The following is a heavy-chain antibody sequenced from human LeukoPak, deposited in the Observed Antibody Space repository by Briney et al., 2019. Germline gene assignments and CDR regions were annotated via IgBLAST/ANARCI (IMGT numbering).Heavy chain of an antibody. J-gene: IGHJ1*01. CDR1: GFTFSSYA. CDR3: AKDPRVGAPAAEYFDH. Sequence: GGSLRLSCAASGFTFSSYAMSWVRQPPGKGLEWVSSISASGGGTFFADSVKGRFTISRDDSKNTLYLQVSSLRADDTAVYYCAKDPRVGAPAAEYFDHWGQGTLVTVSS. D-gene: IGHD1-26*01. V-gene: IGHV3-23*01. CDR2: ISASGGGT.